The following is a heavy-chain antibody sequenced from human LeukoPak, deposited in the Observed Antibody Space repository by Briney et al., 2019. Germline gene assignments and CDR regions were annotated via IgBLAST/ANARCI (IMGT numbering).Heavy chain of an antibody. V-gene: IGHV3-11*04. Sequence: GGSLRLSCAASGFTFSDDYMSWIRQAPGKGLEWVSYISSSGSTIYYADSVKGRFTISRDNSKNTLYLQMNSLRAEDTAVYYCARDLRGGYSYGYLYYGMDVWGQGTTVTVSS. CDR2: ISSSGSTI. D-gene: IGHD5-18*01. CDR1: GFTFSDDY. CDR3: ARDLRGGYSYGYLYYGMDV. J-gene: IGHJ6*02.